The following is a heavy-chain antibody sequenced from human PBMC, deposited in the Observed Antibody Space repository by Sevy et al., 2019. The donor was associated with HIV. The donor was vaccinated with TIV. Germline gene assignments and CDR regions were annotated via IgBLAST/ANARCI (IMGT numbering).Heavy chain of an antibody. D-gene: IGHD2-15*01. V-gene: IGHV4-59*01. CDR2: IYYSGST. Sequence: SETLSLTCTVSGGSISSYYWSWIRQPPGKGLEWIGYIYYSGSTNYNPTLKSRVTISVDTSKNQFSLKLSSVTAADTAAYYCARGHPYCSGGSCYYRGVLYYYYYMDVWGKGTTVTVSS. J-gene: IGHJ6*03. CDR3: ARGHPYCSGGSCYYRGVLYYYYYMDV. CDR1: GGSISSYY.